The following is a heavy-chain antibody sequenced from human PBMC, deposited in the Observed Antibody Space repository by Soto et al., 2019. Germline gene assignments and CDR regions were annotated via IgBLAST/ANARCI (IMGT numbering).Heavy chain of an antibody. CDR1: GFTFSSYA. D-gene: IGHD6-13*01. V-gene: IGHV3-23*01. CDR3: AKDRIAAAGEGEDYYYGMDV. CDR2: ISGSGGST. J-gene: IGHJ6*02. Sequence: PGGSLRLSCAASGFTFSSYAMSWVRQAPGKGLEWVSAISGSGGSTYYADSVKGRFTIPRDNSKNTLYLQMNSLRAEDTAVYYCAKDRIAAAGEGEDYYYGMDVWGQGTTVTVSS.